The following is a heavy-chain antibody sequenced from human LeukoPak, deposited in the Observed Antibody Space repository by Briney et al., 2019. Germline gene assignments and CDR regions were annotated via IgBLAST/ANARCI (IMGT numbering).Heavy chain of an antibody. D-gene: IGHD3-3*01. CDR3: ARGSGTYYDFWSGYYGGYYFDY. Sequence: GGSLRLSCAASGFIVSSDHMSWVRQARGKGLEWVSVIYSGGSTYYADSVKGRFTISRDNSKNTLYLQMNSLRAEDTAVYYCARGSGTYYDFWSGYYGGYYFDYWGQGTLVTVSS. CDR1: GFIVSSDH. CDR2: IYSGGST. J-gene: IGHJ4*02. V-gene: IGHV3-53*01.